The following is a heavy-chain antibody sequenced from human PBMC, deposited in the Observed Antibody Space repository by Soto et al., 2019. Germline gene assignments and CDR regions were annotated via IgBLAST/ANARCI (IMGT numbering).Heavy chain of an antibody. D-gene: IGHD6-19*01. CDR3: ARDPHPYSSAWYGAY. CDR2: ISGSGTTK. J-gene: IGHJ4*02. V-gene: IGHV3-48*02. CDR1: GFTFSSYG. Sequence: PGGSLRLSCAASGFTFSSYGMNWVRQAPGKGLEWVSSISGSGTTKYYADSVKGRFTISRDNAKGSLYLQMNSLTDEDTAVYYCARDPHPYSSAWYGAYWGQGTLVTVSS.